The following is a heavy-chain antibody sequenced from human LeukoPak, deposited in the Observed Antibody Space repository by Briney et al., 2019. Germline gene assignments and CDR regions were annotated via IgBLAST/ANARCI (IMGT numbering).Heavy chain of an antibody. CDR3: AKQPPLEWLLYYFDY. V-gene: IGHV3-23*01. CDR1: GFTVSSNY. J-gene: IGHJ4*02. D-gene: IGHD3-3*01. Sequence: GGSLRLSCAASGFTVSSNYMSWVRQAPGKGLEWVSAISGSGGSTCYADSVKGRFTISRDNSKNTLYLQMNSLRAEDTAVYYCAKQPPLEWLLYYFDYWGQGTLVTVSS. CDR2: ISGSGGST.